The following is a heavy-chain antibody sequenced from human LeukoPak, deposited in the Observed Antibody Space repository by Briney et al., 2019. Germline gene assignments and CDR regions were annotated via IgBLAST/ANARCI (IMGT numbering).Heavy chain of an antibody. D-gene: IGHD1-26*01. J-gene: IGHJ6*03. Sequence: ASVKVSCKASGYTFTGYYMHWVRQAPGQGLEWKGWINPNSGGTNYAQKFQGRVTMTRDTSISTAYMELSRLRSDDTAVYYCARREVGATTRYYYYYMDVWGKGITVTVSS. V-gene: IGHV1-2*02. CDR3: ARREVGATTRYYYYYMDV. CDR2: INPNSGGT. CDR1: GYTFTGYY.